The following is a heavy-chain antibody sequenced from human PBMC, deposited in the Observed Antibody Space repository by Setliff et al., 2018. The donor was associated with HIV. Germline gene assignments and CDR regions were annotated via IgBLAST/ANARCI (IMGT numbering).Heavy chain of an antibody. Sequence: SETLSLTCTVYGGSFSGYYRSWIRQPPGKGLEWIGEINHSGSTNYNPSLKSRVTISVDTSKNQFSLRLTSVTAADTAVYYCARRIDDSGSFPDKNWFDTWGQGSLVTVSS. CDR2: INHSGST. J-gene: IGHJ5*02. D-gene: IGHD3-10*01. CDR3: ARRIDDSGSFPDKNWFDT. CDR1: GGSFSGYY. V-gene: IGHV4-34*01.